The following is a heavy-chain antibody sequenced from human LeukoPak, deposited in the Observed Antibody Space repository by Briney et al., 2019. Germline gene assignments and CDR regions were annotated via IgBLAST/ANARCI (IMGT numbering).Heavy chain of an antibody. CDR1: GFTLSSYG. CDR2: IWDDGSNK. Sequence: RSLRTSCAASGFTLSSYGMHWGRPAPGKGRGGVGGIWDDGSNKYYVDSVKGRFTISRDNSKNTLYLQMNSLRAEDTAVYYCARDQNEGYGDYFYYFDYWGQGTLVTVSS. D-gene: IGHD4-17*01. CDR3: ARDQNEGYGDYFYYFDY. J-gene: IGHJ4*02. V-gene: IGHV3-33*01.